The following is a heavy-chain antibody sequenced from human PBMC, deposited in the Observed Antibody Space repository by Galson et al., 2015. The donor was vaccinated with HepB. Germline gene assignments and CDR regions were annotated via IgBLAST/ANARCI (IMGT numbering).Heavy chain of an antibody. D-gene: IGHD3-10*01. Sequence: QSGAEVKKPGESPRISCKGSGYSFTSYWISWVRQMPGKGLEWMGRIDPRDSYTNYSPSFQGHVTISADKSISTAYLQWSSLKASDTAMYYCARLYYGSGRYRGEGMDVWGQGTTVTVSS. J-gene: IGHJ6*02. CDR2: IDPRDSYT. CDR1: GYSFTSYW. CDR3: ARLYYGSGRYRGEGMDV. V-gene: IGHV5-10-1*01.